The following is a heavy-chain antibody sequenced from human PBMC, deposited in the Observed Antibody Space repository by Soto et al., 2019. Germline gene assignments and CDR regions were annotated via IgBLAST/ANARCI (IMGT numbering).Heavy chain of an antibody. Sequence: PGGSLRLSCAASGFTFSSYAMSWVRQAPGKGLEWVSAISGSGGSTYYADSVKGRFTISRDNAKNTLYLQMNSLRAEDTAVYYCARDTLELLYYFDYWGQGTLVTVSS. CDR1: GFTFSSYA. CDR3: ARDTLELLYYFDY. V-gene: IGHV3-23*01. CDR2: ISGSGGST. J-gene: IGHJ4*02. D-gene: IGHD1-7*01.